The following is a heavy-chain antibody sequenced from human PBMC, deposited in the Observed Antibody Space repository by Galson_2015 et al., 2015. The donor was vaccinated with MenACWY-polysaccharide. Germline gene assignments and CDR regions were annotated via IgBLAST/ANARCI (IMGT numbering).Heavy chain of an antibody. CDR2: IHATGST. J-gene: IGHJ2*01. CDR1: HDSISSSS. CDR3: ARRSLDNGYFDL. V-gene: IGHV4-4*07. D-gene: IGHD1-1*01. Sequence: SETLSLTCTVSHDSISSSSWSCNRQPADKVLEYIGRIHATGSTAYNPSFRSRVAMSVDLPRNKFSLRLVSVTASDTAIYYCARRSLDNGYFDLWGRGTLVIVSS.